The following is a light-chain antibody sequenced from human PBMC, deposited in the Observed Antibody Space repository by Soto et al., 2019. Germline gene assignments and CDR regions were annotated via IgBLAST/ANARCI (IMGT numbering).Light chain of an antibody. J-gene: IGKJ2*01. V-gene: IGKV3-11*01. CDR2: DAS. CDR3: QQYNSYPYT. Sequence: EIVLTQSPATLSLSPGERATLSCRASQSVSSYLAWYQQKPGQAPRLLIYDASSRETGIPARFSGSGSGTEFTLTISSLQPDDFATYYCQQYNSYPYTFGQGTKVDIK. CDR1: QSVSSY.